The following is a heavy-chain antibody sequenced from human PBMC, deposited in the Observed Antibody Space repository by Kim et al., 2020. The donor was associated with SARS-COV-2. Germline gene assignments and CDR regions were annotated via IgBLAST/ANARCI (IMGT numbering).Heavy chain of an antibody. D-gene: IGHD3-3*01. CDR1: GYTFTGYY. CDR3: ARGILIFGSAFDI. V-gene: IGHV1-2*02. CDR2: INPNSGGT. Sequence: ASVKVSCKASGYTFTGYYMHWVRQAPGQGLEWMGWINPNSGGTNYAQKFQGRVTMTRDTSISTAYMELSRLRSDDTAVYYCARGILIFGSAFDIWGQGTMVTVSS. J-gene: IGHJ3*02.